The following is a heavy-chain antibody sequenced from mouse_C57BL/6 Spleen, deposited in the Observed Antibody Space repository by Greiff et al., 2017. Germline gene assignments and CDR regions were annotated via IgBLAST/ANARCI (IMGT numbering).Heavy chain of an antibody. CDR2: ISGGGGNT. CDR3: ARGNYGILDY. Sequence: EVKVVESGGGLVKPGGSLKLSCAASGFTFSSYTMSWVRQTPEKRLEWVATISGGGGNTYYPDSVKGRFTISRDNAKNTLYLQMSSLRSEDTALYYCARGNYGILDYWGQGTTLTVSS. CDR1: GFTFSSYT. J-gene: IGHJ2*01. D-gene: IGHD2-1*01. V-gene: IGHV5-9*01.